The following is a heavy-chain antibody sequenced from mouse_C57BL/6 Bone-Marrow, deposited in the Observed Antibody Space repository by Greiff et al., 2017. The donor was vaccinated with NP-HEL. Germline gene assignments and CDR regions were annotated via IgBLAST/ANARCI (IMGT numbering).Heavy chain of an antibody. CDR3: ARGTFYDYEYAMDY. CDR1: DSEVFPIAY. D-gene: IGHD2-4*01. J-gene: IGHJ4*01. V-gene: IGHV15-2*01. CDR2: ILPSIGRT. Sequence: QLQQSGSELRSPGSSVKLSCKDFDSEVFPIAYMSWVRQKPGHGFEWIGGILPSIGRTIYGEKFEDKATLDADTLSNTAYLELNSLTSEDSAIYYCARGTFYDYEYAMDYWGQGTSVTVSS.